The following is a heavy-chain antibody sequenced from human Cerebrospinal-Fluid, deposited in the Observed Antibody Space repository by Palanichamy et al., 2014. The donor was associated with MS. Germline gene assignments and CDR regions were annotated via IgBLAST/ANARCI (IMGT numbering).Heavy chain of an antibody. CDR1: ADSLSSSDYY. V-gene: IGHV4-39*01. J-gene: IGHJ4*02. Sequence: QLLLQESGPGLVKPSETLSLTCTVSADSLSSSDYYWGWIRQPPGKGLKWIGSIYYSGTTYYTPSLKSRVTISVDTSKRQFSLRLRSVTAADTAIYYCARRDNWKGALDGWGQGALVTVFS. CDR2: IYYSGTT. D-gene: IGHD1-1*01. CDR3: ARRDNWKGALDG.